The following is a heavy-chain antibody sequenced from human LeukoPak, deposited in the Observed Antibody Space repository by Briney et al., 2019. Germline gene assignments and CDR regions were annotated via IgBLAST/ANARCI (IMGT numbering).Heavy chain of an antibody. Sequence: GGSLRLSRAASGFTFSSYAMHWVRQAPGKGLEWVAVISYDGSNKYYADSVKGRFTISRDNAKNSLYLQMNSLRAEDTAVYYCARGQYNSSSGLDYWGQGTLVTVSS. V-gene: IGHV3-30-3*01. CDR2: ISYDGSNK. D-gene: IGHD6-6*01. CDR3: ARGQYNSSSGLDY. CDR1: GFTFSSYA. J-gene: IGHJ4*02.